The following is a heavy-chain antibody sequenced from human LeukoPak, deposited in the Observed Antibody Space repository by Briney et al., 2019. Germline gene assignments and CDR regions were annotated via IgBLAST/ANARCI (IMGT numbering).Heavy chain of an antibody. D-gene: IGHD2/OR15-2a*01. CDR1: GFTFDDYA. Sequence: GGSLRLSCAASGFTFDDYAMHWVRQAPGKGLEWVSAISGSGGSTYYADSVKGRFTISRDNSKNTLNLQMNSLRAEDTAVCYCAKGLFSTYFDYWGQGTLVTVSS. J-gene: IGHJ4*02. CDR2: ISGSGGST. V-gene: IGHV3-23*01. CDR3: AKGLFSTYFDY.